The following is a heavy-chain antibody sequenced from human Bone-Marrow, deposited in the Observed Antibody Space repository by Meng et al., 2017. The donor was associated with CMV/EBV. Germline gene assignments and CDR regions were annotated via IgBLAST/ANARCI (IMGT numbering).Heavy chain of an antibody. CDR1: GYTFTSYY. Sequence: SGYTFTSYYMHWVRQAPGQGLAWMGIINPSGGSTSYAQKFQGRVTMTRDTSTSTVYMELSSLRSEDTAVYYCARGQYSSSWYRWFDPWGQGTLVTVLL. CDR2: INPSGGST. D-gene: IGHD6-13*01. J-gene: IGHJ5*02. V-gene: IGHV1-46*01. CDR3: ARGQYSSSWYRWFDP.